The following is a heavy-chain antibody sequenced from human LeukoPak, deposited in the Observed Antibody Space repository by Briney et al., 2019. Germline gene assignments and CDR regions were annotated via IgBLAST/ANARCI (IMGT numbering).Heavy chain of an antibody. V-gene: IGHV4-34*01. D-gene: IGHD3-10*01. CDR3: ARATDEVGSGSYYNDVYYYYYYMDV. Sequence: SETLSLTCAVYGGSFSGYYWSWIRQPPGKGLEWIGEINHSGSTNYNPSLKSRVTISVDTSKNQFSLKLSSATAADTAVYYCARATDEVGSGSYYNDVYYYYYYMDVWGKGTTVTVSS. J-gene: IGHJ6*03. CDR1: GGSFSGYY. CDR2: INHSGST.